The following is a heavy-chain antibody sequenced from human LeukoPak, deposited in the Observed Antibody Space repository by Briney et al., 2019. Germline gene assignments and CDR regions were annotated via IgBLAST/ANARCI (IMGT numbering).Heavy chain of an antibody. Sequence: ASLKVSCKASGYSFISYEINWVRQAPGQGLEWMGWMDPKSGKTGYAQKFQGRVTMTWNTLISTAYLELRSLESDDTAVYYCARMDMGPTPGGPSAANWFDPWGQGTPVTVSS. CDR3: ARMDMGPTPGGPSAANWFDP. CDR2: MDPKSGKT. D-gene: IGHD2-2*03. J-gene: IGHJ5*02. V-gene: IGHV1-8*01. CDR1: GYSFISYE.